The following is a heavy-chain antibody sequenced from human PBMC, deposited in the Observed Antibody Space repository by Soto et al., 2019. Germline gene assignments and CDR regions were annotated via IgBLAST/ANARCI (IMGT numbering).Heavy chain of an antibody. CDR2: ISGGGGNK. V-gene: IGHV3-23*01. CDR3: ATSTIAVAGTSARE. D-gene: IGHD6-19*01. CDR1: GFTFRTYA. Sequence: EVQVLESGGGLVQPGGSLRLTCAASGFTFRTYAMNWVPKAPGRGLEWASAISGGGGNKYYADSVKGRFTISRDNSKNTLYLQMNSLRAEDTAVYYCATSTIAVAGTSAREWGQGTLVTVTS. J-gene: IGHJ4*02.